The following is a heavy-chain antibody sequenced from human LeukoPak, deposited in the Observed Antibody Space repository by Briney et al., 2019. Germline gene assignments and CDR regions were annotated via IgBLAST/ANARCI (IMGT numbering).Heavy chain of an antibody. CDR3: ARDRVVGLGIDNAFDI. CDR1: GGTFSSYA. V-gene: IGHV1-69*01. Sequence: VASVKVSFKASGGTFSSYAISWVRQAPGQGLEWMGGIIPVFGTANYAQKFQGRVTITADESTSTAYMELSSLRSEDTAVYYCARDRVVGLGIDNAFDIWGHGTMVTVSS. J-gene: IGHJ3*02. CDR2: IIPVFGTA. D-gene: IGHD2-15*01.